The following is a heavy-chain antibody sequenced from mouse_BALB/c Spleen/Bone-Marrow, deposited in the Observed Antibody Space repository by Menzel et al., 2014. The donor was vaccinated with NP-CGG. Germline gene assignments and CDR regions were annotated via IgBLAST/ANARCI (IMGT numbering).Heavy chain of an antibody. CDR1: GYTFTDNW. CDR3: AFYYGNYGDY. V-gene: IGHV1-69*01. Sequence: QVQLQQSGAELVMPGASVKMSCKASGYTFTDNWMHWVKQRPGQGLEWIGAIDTSDSYTSYNQKFKGKATLTVDESSSTAYMQLSSLTSEDSAVYYCAFYYGNYGDYWGQGTTLTVSS. CDR2: IDTSDSYT. J-gene: IGHJ2*01. D-gene: IGHD2-1*01.